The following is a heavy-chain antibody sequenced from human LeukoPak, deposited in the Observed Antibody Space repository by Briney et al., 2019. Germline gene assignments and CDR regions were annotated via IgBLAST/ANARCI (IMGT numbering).Heavy chain of an antibody. J-gene: IGHJ4*02. Sequence: ASVKVSCKASGYTFTGYYMHWVRQAPGQGLEWMGWINPNSGGTNYAQKFQGWVTMTRDTSISTAYMELSRLRSDDTAVYYRARAMSSYSSGWYFDYWGQGTLVTVSS. CDR1: GYTFTGYY. D-gene: IGHD6-19*01. CDR3: ARAMSSYSSGWYFDY. V-gene: IGHV1-2*04. CDR2: INPNSGGT.